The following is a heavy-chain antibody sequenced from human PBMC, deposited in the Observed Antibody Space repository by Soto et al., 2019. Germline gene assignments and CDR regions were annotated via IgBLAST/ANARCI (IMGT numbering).Heavy chain of an antibody. D-gene: IGHD6-19*01. CDR1: GFSLTANGVG. V-gene: IGHV2-5*02. Sequence: ITLKESGPPLVKPTQTLTLTCSFSGFSLTANGVGVGWVRQPPGLALEWLAMVYWDDDKHYSASLRSRLSITKDPSKSKVVLTMTIMDPVDTGTYYCAPWTGSHWGQGALVPVSS. CDR3: APWTGSH. CDR2: VYWDDDK. J-gene: IGHJ4*02.